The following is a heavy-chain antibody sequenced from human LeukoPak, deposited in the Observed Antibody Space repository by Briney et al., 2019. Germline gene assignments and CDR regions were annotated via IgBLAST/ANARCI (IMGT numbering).Heavy chain of an antibody. J-gene: IGHJ4*02. V-gene: IGHV4-34*01. CDR3: ARGLPGYSDY. CDR1: GGSFSGYY. CDR2: INHSGST. Sequence: PSETLSLTCADYGGSFSGYYWSWIRQPPGKGLEWIGEINHSGSTNYNPSLKSRVTISVDTSKNQFSLKLSSVTAADTAVYYCARGLPGYSDYWGQGTLVTVSS.